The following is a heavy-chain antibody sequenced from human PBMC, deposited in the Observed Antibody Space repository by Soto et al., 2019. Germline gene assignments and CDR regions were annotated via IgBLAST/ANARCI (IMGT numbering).Heavy chain of an antibody. CDR1: GYTFSNYY. V-gene: IGHV1-3*01. Sequence: ASVKVSCKASGYTFSNYYIHWMRQAPGQRLEWMGWINPANGHTMYSETFQGRVTFTRDTSASTVYMEVSSLRSEDTAVYYCARGPNSGDFDYWGQGTLVTSPQ. D-gene: IGHD1-1*01. CDR3: ARGPNSGDFDY. J-gene: IGHJ4*02. CDR2: INPANGHT.